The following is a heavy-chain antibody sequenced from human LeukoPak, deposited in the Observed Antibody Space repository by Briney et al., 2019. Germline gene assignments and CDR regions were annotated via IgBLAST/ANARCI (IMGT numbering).Heavy chain of an antibody. CDR2: IKGDGSHT. CDR1: GFTFSNHW. V-gene: IGHV3-74*01. J-gene: IGHJ5*01. Sequence: PGGSLRLSCAASGFTFSNHWMHWVRQAPGKGLVWVSRIKGDGSHTVYADSVKGRFTISRDNAKNTLFLQMRSLRVEDTAVYYCVRDWDHFDFDSWGQGTLVTVSS. CDR3: VRDWDHFDFDS. D-gene: IGHD1-26*01.